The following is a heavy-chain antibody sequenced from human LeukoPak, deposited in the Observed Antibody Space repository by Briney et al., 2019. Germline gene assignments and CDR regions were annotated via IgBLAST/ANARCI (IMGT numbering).Heavy chain of an antibody. J-gene: IGHJ3*02. Sequence: GGSLRLSCAASGFTFSSYWMSWVRQVPGKGLEWVANIRQDGSEKYYVDSVKGRFTISRDNAKNSLYLQMNSLRAEDTAVYYCARRWYSSGWYGAFDIWGQGTMVTVSS. CDR2: IRQDGSEK. CDR3: ARRWYSSGWYGAFDI. CDR1: GFTFSSYW. V-gene: IGHV3-7*03. D-gene: IGHD6-19*01.